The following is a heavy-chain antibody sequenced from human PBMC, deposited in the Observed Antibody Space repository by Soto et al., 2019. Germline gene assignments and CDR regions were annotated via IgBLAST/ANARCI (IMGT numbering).Heavy chain of an antibody. CDR3: ARWSHCSSTSCYGYYYYYMDV. CDR1: GGSFSGYD. CDR2: INHSGST. J-gene: IGHJ6*03. Sequence: SETLSLTCAVYGGSFSGYDWSWIRQPPGKGLEWIGEINHSGSTNYNPSLKSRVTISVDTSKNQFSLKLSSVTAADTAVYYCARWSHCSSTSCYGYYYYYMDVWGKGTTVTVSS. V-gene: IGHV4-34*01. D-gene: IGHD2-2*01.